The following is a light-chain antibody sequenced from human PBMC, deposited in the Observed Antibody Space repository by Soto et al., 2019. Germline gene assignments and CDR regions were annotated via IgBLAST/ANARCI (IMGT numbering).Light chain of an antibody. CDR3: ISFTPSTTTHWV. Sequence: QSALTQSPSASGSPGQSITISCTGTSSDVGDYNRVSWYQHHPGKAPKLMIFEVTNRPSGISDRFSGFKSGSTASLTISELQPDDEADYYCISFTPSTTTHWVFGGGTKLTVL. CDR2: EVT. V-gene: IGLV2-14*01. J-gene: IGLJ3*02. CDR1: SSDVGDYNR.